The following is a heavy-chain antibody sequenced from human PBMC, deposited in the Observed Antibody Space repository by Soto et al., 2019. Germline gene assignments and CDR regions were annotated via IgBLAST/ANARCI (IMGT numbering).Heavy chain of an antibody. CDR1: GFTFSTYA. CDR2: ISEDGVYT. CDR3: SKETSPNSYYTFDC. Sequence: PGGSLRLSCTASGFTFSTYAMSWVRQAPGEGLEWVSSISEDGVYTDYADSVKGRFTISRDNSKNTLFVQMTSLRAEDTAVYYCSKETSPNSYYTFDCLGQRTMVTV. V-gene: IGHV3-23*01. J-gene: IGHJ3*01. D-gene: IGHD2-8*01.